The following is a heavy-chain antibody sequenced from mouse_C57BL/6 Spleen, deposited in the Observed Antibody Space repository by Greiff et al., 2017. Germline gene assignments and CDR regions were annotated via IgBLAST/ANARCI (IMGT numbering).Heavy chain of an antibody. Sequence: VQLQQSGAELMKPGASVKLSCKATGYTFTGYWIEWVKQRPGHGLEWIGEILPGSGSTNYTEKFKGKVTFTADTSSNTPYMQLSSLTTEESAIYYCARTGPDWCFDVWGTGTTVTVSS. CDR1: GYTFTGYW. CDR3: ARTGPDWCFDV. J-gene: IGHJ1*03. D-gene: IGHD4-1*01. V-gene: IGHV1-9*01. CDR2: ILPGSGST.